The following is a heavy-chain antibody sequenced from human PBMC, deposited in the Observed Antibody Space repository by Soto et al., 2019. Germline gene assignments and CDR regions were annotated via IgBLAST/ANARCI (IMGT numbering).Heavy chain of an antibody. Sequence: QVQLVQSGAEVKRPGSSVKVSCKPSGGTFSSLSITWVRQAPGQGLQWVGAIVPIFGTTNYAPKFQDRVAISADKSTTTAYMELSSLRSEDTAVYYCATAYRGYEAEALDVWGQGTKVTVSS. CDR1: GGTFSSLS. CDR2: IVPIFGTT. V-gene: IGHV1-69*06. J-gene: IGHJ3*01. CDR3: ATAYRGYEAEALDV. D-gene: IGHD5-12*01.